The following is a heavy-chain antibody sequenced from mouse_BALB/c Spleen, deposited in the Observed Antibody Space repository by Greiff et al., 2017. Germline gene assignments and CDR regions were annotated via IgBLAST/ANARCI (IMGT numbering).Heavy chain of an antibody. J-gene: IGHJ1*01. CDR1: GYTFTSYW. D-gene: IGHD1-1*01. CDR2: INPSNGRT. CDR3: TIYYYGSSWYFDV. Sequence: QVQLQQPGAELVKPGASVKLSCKASGYTFTSYWMHWVKQRPGQGLEWIGEINPSNGRTNYNQKFKDKATLTVDKSSSTAYMQLSSPTSEDSAVYYCTIYYYGSSWYFDVWGAGTTVTVSS. V-gene: IGHV1S81*02.